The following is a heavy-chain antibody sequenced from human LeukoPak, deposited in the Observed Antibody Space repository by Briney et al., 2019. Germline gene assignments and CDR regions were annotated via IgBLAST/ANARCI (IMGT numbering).Heavy chain of an antibody. Sequence: SETLSLTCTVSGGSISSGSYFWSWIRQPAGKGLEWIGRIYISGSTKYNPSLKSRVTISVDTSRNQFSLKLSSVTAADTAVYYCAGYYDSSGPMGYRIWGQGTMVTVSS. J-gene: IGHJ3*02. CDR2: IYISGST. CDR3: AGYYDSSGPMGYRI. V-gene: IGHV4-61*02. CDR1: GGSISSGSYF. D-gene: IGHD3-22*01.